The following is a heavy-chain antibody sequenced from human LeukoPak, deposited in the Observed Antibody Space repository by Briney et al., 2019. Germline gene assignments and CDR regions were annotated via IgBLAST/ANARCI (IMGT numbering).Heavy chain of an antibody. J-gene: IGHJ4*02. Sequence: ASVKVSCKASGYTFTSYYMHWVRQAPGQGLEWMGIINPSGGSTSYAQKFQGRVTMTRDTSTSTVYMELSSLRSEDTAVYYCARVLSDCTNGVCYGRGALGTFDYWGQGTLVTVSS. CDR2: INPSGGST. CDR1: GYTFTSYY. V-gene: IGHV1-46*01. CDR3: ARVLSDCTNGVCYGRGALGTFDY. D-gene: IGHD2-8*01.